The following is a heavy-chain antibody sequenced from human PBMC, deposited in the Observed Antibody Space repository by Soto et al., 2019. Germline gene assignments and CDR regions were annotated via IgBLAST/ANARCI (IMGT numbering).Heavy chain of an antibody. V-gene: IGHV4-30-4*01. CDR3: ARCISDFWIGYPTTGWLFDY. CDR2: IYYSGST. J-gene: IGHJ4*02. CDR1: GGSISSGDYY. Sequence: QVQLQESGPGLVKPSQTLSLTCTVSGGSISSGDYYWSWIRQPPGKGLEWIGYIYYSGSTYYSPSLKSRVNISVDTSKNQFSLKLSSVTATDTAVYYCARCISDFWIGYPTTGWLFDYWGQGTLVTVSS. D-gene: IGHD3-3*01.